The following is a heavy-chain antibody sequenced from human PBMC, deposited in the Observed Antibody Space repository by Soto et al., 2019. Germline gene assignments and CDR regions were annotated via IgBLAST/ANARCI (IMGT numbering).Heavy chain of an antibody. Sequence: QVQLQESGPRLVKPLQTLSLTCTVSGDSINSGDYYWSWIRQPPGRGLEWVGYSFYSGITDYNPSLKSRMTKSMDTSKNPFPLGLDSGTAADTAGYFGARWSGGGVAGMDVWGQGTTVSVSS. CDR2: SFYSGIT. J-gene: IGHJ6*02. CDR3: ARWSGGGVAGMDV. V-gene: IGHV4-30-4*01. CDR1: GDSINSGDYY. D-gene: IGHD3-10*01.